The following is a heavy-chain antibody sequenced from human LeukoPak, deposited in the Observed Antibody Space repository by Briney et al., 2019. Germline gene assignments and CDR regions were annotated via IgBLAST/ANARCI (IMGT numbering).Heavy chain of an antibody. V-gene: IGHV3-11*01. CDR1: GFTFSDYY. CDR2: ISSSGSTI. Sequence: GGSLRLSCAASGFTFSDYYMSWIRQAPGKGLEGVSYISSSGSTIYYADSVKGRFTISRDNAKNSLYLQMNSLRAEDTAVYYCARSHLTGYYYYYGMDVWGQGTTVTVSS. J-gene: IGHJ6*02. CDR3: ARSHLTGYYYYYGMDV. D-gene: IGHD3-9*01.